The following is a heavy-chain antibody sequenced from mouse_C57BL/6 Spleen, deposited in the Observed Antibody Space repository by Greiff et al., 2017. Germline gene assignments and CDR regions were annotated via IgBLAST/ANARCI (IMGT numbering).Heavy chain of an antibody. J-gene: IGHJ1*03. CDR1: GFTFSSYG. Sequence: EVLLVESGGDLVKPGASLKLSCAASGFTFSSYGMSWVRQTPDKRLEWVATISSGGSYTYYPDSVKGRFTISRDNAKNTLYLQMSSLKSEDTAMYYCARRLELRYFDVWGTGTTVTVSS. D-gene: IGHD1-1*01. CDR3: ARRLELRYFDV. V-gene: IGHV5-6*01. CDR2: ISSGGSYT.